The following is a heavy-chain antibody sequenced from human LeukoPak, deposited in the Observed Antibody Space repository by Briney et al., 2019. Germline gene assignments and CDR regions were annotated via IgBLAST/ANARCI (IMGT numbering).Heavy chain of an antibody. CDR3: ALLNYYDSSGYPPPFDY. D-gene: IGHD3-22*01. J-gene: IGHJ4*02. Sequence: APVKVSCKASGYTFTSYYMHWVRQAPGQGLEWMGIINPSGGSTSYAQKFQGRVTMTRDTSTSTVYMELSSLRSEDTAVYYCALLNYYDSSGYPPPFDYWGQGTLVTVSS. CDR1: GYTFTSYY. V-gene: IGHV1-46*01. CDR2: INPSGGST.